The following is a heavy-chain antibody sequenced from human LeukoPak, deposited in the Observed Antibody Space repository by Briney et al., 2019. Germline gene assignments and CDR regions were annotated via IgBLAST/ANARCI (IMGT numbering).Heavy chain of an antibody. V-gene: IGHV3-7*04. CDR3: ARDSPGYGAYDLG. J-gene: IGHJ4*02. CDR1: GFTFSNYW. D-gene: IGHD5-12*01. CDR2: IKEDGGAK. Sequence: GSLRLSCAASGFTFSNYWMSWVRQAPGKVLEWVANIKEDGGAKYHVDSVEGRFTISRDNAKNTLYLQMNSLRADDTAVYYCARDSPGYGAYDLGWGQGTLVTVSS.